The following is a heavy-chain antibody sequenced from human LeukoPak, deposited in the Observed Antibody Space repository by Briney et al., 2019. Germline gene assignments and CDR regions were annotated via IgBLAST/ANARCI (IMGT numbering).Heavy chain of an antibody. CDR2: IDTSGTF. CDR1: CDSLSSGNYY. Sequence: SETLSLTCTVSCDSLSSGNYYWTWIRQPAGKGLEWIGRIDTSGTFKYKSSLKSRVTISADTSKNEFSLKLSSVTAADTAVYYCASGNFDLRYYYYYMDVWGKGTTVTVSS. CDR3: ASGNFDLRYYYYYMDV. J-gene: IGHJ6*03. V-gene: IGHV4-61*02. D-gene: IGHD3-9*01.